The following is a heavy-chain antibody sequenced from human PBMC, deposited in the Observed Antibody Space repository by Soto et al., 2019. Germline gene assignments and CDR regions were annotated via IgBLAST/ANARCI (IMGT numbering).Heavy chain of an antibody. V-gene: IGHV4-39*01. J-gene: IGHJ4*02. CDR3: ARHPRDDYNYGGSGIFDY. CDR1: GGSISSRTFW. Sequence: QLQLQESGPGLVKPSETLSLTCSVSGGSISSRTFWWAWIRQPPGKGLEWIGDMYYSGSSYSSPSLKSRVTLSVDTSKNQLSLKLNSVTAADAAVYYCARHPRDDYNYGGSGIFDYWGQGTLVTVSS. CDR2: MYYSGSS. D-gene: IGHD4-4*01.